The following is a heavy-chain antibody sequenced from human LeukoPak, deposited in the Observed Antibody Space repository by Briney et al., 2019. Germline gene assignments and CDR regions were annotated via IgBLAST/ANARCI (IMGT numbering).Heavy chain of an antibody. D-gene: IGHD4-17*01. Sequence: ASVKVSCKASGYTFTSYDINWVRQATGQGLEWMGWMNPNSGNTGYAQKFRGRVTMTRNTSISTAYMELSSLRSEDTAVYYCATTGMTTVTTGGFDPWGQGTLVTVSS. V-gene: IGHV1-8*01. CDR2: MNPNSGNT. J-gene: IGHJ5*02. CDR3: ATTGMTTVTTGGFDP. CDR1: GYTFTSYD.